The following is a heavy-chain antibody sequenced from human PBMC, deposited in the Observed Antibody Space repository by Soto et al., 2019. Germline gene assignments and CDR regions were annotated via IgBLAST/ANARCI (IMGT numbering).Heavy chain of an antibody. J-gene: IGHJ4*01. CDR1: GFTFSSYW. CDR2: IKQDGSEK. CDR3: ARDYSAWSRDF. Sequence: GGSLRLSCAASGFTFSSYWMGGVLQAPGKGLEWVANIKQDGSEKYYMDSMKGRFTISRDNAKNLVSLQLDSLRAEDTALYYCARDYSAWSRDFWGHGTLVTVSS. V-gene: IGHV3-7*01. D-gene: IGHD6-19*01.